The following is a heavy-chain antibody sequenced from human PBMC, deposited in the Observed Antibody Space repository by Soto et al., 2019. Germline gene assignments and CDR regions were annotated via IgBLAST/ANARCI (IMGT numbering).Heavy chain of an antibody. J-gene: IGHJ6*02. CDR2: INPNSGGT. D-gene: IGHD2-8*01. V-gene: IGHV1-2*02. CDR3: ARHVTRPQSCTNGVCYYHYYAMDV. Sequence: ASVKFSCKASGYTFTDYYVHWLRQAPGEGLEWMVWINPNSGGTKTGQKFQGRVTVTRDTSISTAYMDLSRLRSDDTAVYYCARHVTRPQSCTNGVCYYHYYAMDVWGQETMVTVSS. CDR1: GYTFTDYY.